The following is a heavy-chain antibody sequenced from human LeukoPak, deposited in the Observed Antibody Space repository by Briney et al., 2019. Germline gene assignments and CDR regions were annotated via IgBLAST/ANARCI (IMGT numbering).Heavy chain of an antibody. Sequence: GGSLRLSCVVSGFTFNAYHMNWVRQAPGKGLEWISYISGDSNTIYYADSVRGRFTISRDNAKNSLYLQMNSLRDEDTAMYYCAREGCTMTTCRRAGGHLDVWGQGTTVTVSS. J-gene: IGHJ6*02. CDR1: GFTFNAYH. CDR3: AREGCTMTTCRRAGGHLDV. D-gene: IGHD2-8*01. V-gene: IGHV3-48*02. CDR2: ISGDSNTI.